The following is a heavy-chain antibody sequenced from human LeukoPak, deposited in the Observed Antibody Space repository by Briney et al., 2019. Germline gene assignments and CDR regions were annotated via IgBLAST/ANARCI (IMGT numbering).Heavy chain of an antibody. CDR3: ARLRNCSSTSCYFDY. D-gene: IGHD2-2*01. J-gene: IGHJ4*02. CDR2: IYHSGST. Sequence: PSETLSLTCAVSGGSISSGGYSWSWIRQPPGKGLEWIVYIYHSGSTYYNPSLKSRVTISVDRSKNQFSLKLSSVTAADTAVYYCARLRNCSSTSCYFDYWGQGTLVTVSS. V-gene: IGHV4-30-2*01. CDR1: GGSISSGGYS.